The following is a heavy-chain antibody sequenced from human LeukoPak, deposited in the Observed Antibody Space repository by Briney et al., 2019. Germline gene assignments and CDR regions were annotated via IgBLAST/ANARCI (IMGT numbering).Heavy chain of an antibody. CDR1: GFTFSSYA. Sequence: PGGSLRLSCAASGFTFSSYAMSWVRQAPGKGLEWVSGISGSGGSTYYADSVKGRFTISRDNSKNTLYLQMNSLRAEDTAVYYCAREGKDYGGNSGIDAFDIWGQGTMVTVSS. J-gene: IGHJ3*02. V-gene: IGHV3-23*01. CDR2: ISGSGGST. CDR3: AREGKDYGGNSGIDAFDI. D-gene: IGHD4-23*01.